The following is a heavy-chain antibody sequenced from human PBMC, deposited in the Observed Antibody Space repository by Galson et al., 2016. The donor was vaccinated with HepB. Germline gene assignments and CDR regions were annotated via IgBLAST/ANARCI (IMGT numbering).Heavy chain of an antibody. D-gene: IGHD4-11*01. CDR3: ALARTDYSDYGMDV. Sequence: SETLSLTCTVYGGSTSSSDSYWGWIRQPPGKGLEWMGTIHYDGRTYYNPSLKSRVTISVDTSKNQFSLQMTSVTAADTAVYCCALARTDYSDYGMDVWGQGTTVTVSS. CDR1: GGSTSSSDSY. J-gene: IGHJ6*02. V-gene: IGHV4-39*01. CDR2: IHYDGRT.